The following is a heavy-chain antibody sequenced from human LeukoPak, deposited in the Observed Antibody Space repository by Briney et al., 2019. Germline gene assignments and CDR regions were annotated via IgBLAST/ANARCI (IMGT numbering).Heavy chain of an antibody. CDR3: ARASWVSSIDAVR. CDR2: ITSEGHST. D-gene: IGHD6-13*01. V-gene: IGHV3-21*04. J-gene: IGHJ4*02. Sequence: PGESPRLSCVASGFTFRIYRMDWVRQAPGKGLEWVSSITSEGHSTYYRDSVKGRFTISRDNAKNSLYLQMNSLRVEDTAIYYCARASWVSSIDAVRWGQGTLVTVSS. CDR1: GFTFRIYR.